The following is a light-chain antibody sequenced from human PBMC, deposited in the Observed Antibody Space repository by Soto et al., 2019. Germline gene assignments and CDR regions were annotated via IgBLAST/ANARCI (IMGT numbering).Light chain of an antibody. V-gene: IGKV3-11*01. J-gene: IGKJ5*01. Sequence: EILFTPSPATLSLSPGGRATPSCRASQSVSSYLAWYQQKPGQAPRLLIYDASNRATGIPARFSGSGSGTDFTLTISSLEPEDFAVYYCQQRSNLFGQGTRLEI. CDR3: QQRSNL. CDR2: DAS. CDR1: QSVSSY.